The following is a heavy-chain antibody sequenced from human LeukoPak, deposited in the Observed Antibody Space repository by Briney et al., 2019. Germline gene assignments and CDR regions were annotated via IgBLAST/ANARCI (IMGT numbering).Heavy chain of an antibody. J-gene: IGHJ4*02. V-gene: IGHV3-23*01. CDR2: ISGSGGST. Sequence: SGGSLRLSCAASGFTFTSYAMTWVRQAPGKGLEWVSAISGSGGSTYYADSVKGRFTISRDNSKNTVYLQVNSLRDEDTAVYYCARDLEAANTYYFDYWGQGTMVTVSS. D-gene: IGHD6-13*01. CDR3: ARDLEAANTYYFDY. CDR1: GFTFTSYA.